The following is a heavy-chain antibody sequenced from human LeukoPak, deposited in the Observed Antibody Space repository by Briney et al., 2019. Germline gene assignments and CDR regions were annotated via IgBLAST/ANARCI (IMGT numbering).Heavy chain of an antibody. V-gene: IGHV4-39*01. J-gene: IGHJ3*02. CDR2: IYYSRRN. CDR1: GVSFSSSSYY. CDR3: ARPAYRGSYYDAFDI. Sequence: SETLSLTCTVSGVSFSSSSYYWGWIRQPPGKGLEWIGSIYYSRRNYYNPSLKSRVTISVDTSKNKFSLKLNSVTAADTAVYYWARPAYRGSYYDAFDIWGEGTMVTVSS. D-gene: IGHD1-26*01.